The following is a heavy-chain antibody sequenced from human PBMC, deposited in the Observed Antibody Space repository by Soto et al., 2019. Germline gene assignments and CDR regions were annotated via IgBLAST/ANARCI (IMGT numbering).Heavy chain of an antibody. CDR1: GFTFSSYA. V-gene: IGHV3-23*01. J-gene: IGHJ6*02. Sequence: GGSLRLSCAASGFTFSSYAMSWVRQAPGKGLEWVSAISGSGGSTYYADSVKGRFTISRDNSKNTLYLQMNSLRAEDTAVYYCANVREYYDVWSGYYKYWGQGTTVTVSS. CDR3: ANVREYYDVWSGYYKY. CDR2: ISGSGGST. D-gene: IGHD3-3*01.